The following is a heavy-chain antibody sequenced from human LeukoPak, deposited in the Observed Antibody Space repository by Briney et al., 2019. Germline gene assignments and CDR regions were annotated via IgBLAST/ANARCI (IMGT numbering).Heavy chain of an antibody. CDR2: ISYDGSNK. J-gene: IGHJ4*02. CDR3: AREFVGPIARHFDY. V-gene: IGHV3-30*03. Sequence: GGSLRLSCAASGFTFSSYDMHWVRQAPGKGLEWVAVISYDGSNKYYADSVKGRFTISRDTSKNTLYLQMNTLRSEDTAVYYCAREFVGPIARHFDYWGQGTLVTVSS. D-gene: IGHD1-26*01. CDR1: GFTFSSYD.